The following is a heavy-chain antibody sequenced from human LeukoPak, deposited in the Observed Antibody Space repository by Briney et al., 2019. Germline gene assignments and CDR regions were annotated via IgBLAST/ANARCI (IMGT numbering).Heavy chain of an antibody. CDR2: INHSGST. D-gene: IGHD3-22*01. CDR1: GGSFSGYY. J-gene: IGHJ4*02. CDR3: ARAPPRYYYDSSGYYSY. Sequence: KPSETLSLTCAVYGGSFSGYYWSWIRQPPGKGLEWIGEINHSGSTNYNPSLKSRVTISVDTSKNQFSLKLSSVTAADTAVYYCARAPPRYYYDSSGYYSYWGQGTLVTVSS. V-gene: IGHV4-34*01.